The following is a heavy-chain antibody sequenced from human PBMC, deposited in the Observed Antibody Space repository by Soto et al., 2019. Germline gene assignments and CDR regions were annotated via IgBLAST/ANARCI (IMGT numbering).Heavy chain of an antibody. CDR3: ARVVGRYYFDY. CDR2: IYYSGNT. V-gene: IGHV4-39*01. J-gene: IGHJ4*02. Sequence: PSETLSLTCTVSGGSISSSSYYWGWIRQPPGKGLEWIGSIYYSGNTYYNPSLKSRVTISVDTSKNQFSLKLNSVTAADTAVYYRARVVGRYYFDYGGQGTLVTVSS. CDR1: GGSISSSSYY.